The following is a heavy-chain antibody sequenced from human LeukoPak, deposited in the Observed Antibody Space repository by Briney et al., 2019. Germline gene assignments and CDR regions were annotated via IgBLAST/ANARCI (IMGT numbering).Heavy chain of an antibody. CDR3: ARGRGGTCYCDAFDI. J-gene: IGHJ3*02. CDR1: GYSFTKYG. D-gene: IGHD2-15*01. V-gene: IGHV1-18*01. Sequence: ASVKVSCKASGYSFTKYGISWVRQAPGQGLEWMGWISTFNGDTNYAQKLQGRVTMTTDTSTSTVYMELRSLRSDDTAVYYCARGRGGTCYCDAFDIWGQGTMVSVSS. CDR2: ISTFNGDT.